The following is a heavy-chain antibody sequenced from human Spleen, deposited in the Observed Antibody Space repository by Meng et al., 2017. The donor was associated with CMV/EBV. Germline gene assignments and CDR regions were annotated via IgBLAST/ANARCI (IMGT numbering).Heavy chain of an antibody. CDR3: ARDLPSSWYRNGMDV. CDR1: GFTFSTYG. J-gene: IGHJ6*02. CDR2: ILYDGSHR. V-gene: IGHV3-33*01. D-gene: IGHD6-13*01. Sequence: GESLKISCAASGFTFSTYGMHWVRQAPGKGLEWVAVILYDGSHRYYADSVKGRFTISRDTSKNTLYLQMNSPRAEDTAMYYCARDLPSSWYRNGMDVWGQGTTVTVSS.